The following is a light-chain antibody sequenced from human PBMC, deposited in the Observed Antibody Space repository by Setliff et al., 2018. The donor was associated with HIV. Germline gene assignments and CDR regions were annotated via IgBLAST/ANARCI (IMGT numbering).Light chain of an antibody. CDR3: TSYTSNGTLYV. CDR2: DVT. V-gene: IGLV2-14*03. J-gene: IGLJ1*01. CDR1: SSDVGGYNY. Sequence: QSALTQPASVSGSPGQSITISCTGTSSDVGGYNYVSWYQQHPGKAPKYIIYDVTNRPSGVPNRFSGSKSGNTASLSISGLQAEDEADYYCTSYTSNGTLYVFGTGTKVTVL.